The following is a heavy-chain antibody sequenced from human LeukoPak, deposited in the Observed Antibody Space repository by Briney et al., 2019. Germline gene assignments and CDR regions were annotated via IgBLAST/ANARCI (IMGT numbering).Heavy chain of an antibody. D-gene: IGHD2-21*02. CDR3: ARTYCGGDCYDYFDY. CDR1: GYTFTGYY. CDR2: INPNSGGT. V-gene: IGHV1-2*02. Sequence: ASVKVSCKASGYTFTGYYMHWVRQAPGQGLEWMGWINPNSGGTNYAQKFQGRVTMTRDTSISTAYMELSRLRSDDTAVYYCARTYCGGDCYDYFDYRGQGTLVTVSS. J-gene: IGHJ4*02.